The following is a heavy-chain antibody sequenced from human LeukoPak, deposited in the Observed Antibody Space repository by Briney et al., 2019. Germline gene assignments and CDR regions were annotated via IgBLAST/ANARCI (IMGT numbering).Heavy chain of an antibody. CDR3: ARGIAAASERALDI. Sequence: NTSETLSLTCTVSGGSISSYYWSWIRQPAGKGLDWIGRIYTSGSTDYNPSLKSRVTMSVDTSKNQFSLRLTSVTAADTAVYYCARGIAAASERALDIWGQGTTVTVSS. D-gene: IGHD6-13*01. CDR1: GGSISSYY. J-gene: IGHJ3*02. CDR2: IYTSGST. V-gene: IGHV4-4*07.